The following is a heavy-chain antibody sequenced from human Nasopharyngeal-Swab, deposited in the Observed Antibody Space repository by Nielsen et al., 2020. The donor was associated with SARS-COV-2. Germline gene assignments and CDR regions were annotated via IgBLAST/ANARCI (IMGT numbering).Heavy chain of an antibody. V-gene: IGHV3-30*18. J-gene: IGHJ4*02. Sequence: GESLKISCAASGFTFSSYGMHWDRQAPGKGLEWVAVISYDGSNKYYADSVKGRFTISRDNSKNTLYLQMNSLRAEDTAVNYCAKDATYYDFWSGLFDYWGQGTLVTVSS. CDR2: ISYDGSNK. CDR3: AKDATYYDFWSGLFDY. D-gene: IGHD3-3*01. CDR1: GFTFSSYG.